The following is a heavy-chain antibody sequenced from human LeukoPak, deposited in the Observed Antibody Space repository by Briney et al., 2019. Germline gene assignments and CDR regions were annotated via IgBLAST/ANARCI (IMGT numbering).Heavy chain of an antibody. Sequence: ASVKVSCKASGYTFTGYYMHWVRQAPGQGLEWMGWINPNSGGTNYAQKFQGRVTMTRDTSISTAYMELSRLRSDDTDVYSRKIEEYSSSYGFDYWGEGSLVTVSS. CDR3: KIEEYSSSYGFDY. D-gene: IGHD6-6*01. CDR2: INPNSGGT. J-gene: IGHJ4*02. CDR1: GYTFTGYY. V-gene: IGHV1-2*02.